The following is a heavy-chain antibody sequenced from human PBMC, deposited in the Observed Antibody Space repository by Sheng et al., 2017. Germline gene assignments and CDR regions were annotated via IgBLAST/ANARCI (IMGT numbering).Heavy chain of an antibody. Sequence: QVQLVESGGGVVQPGGSLRLSCAASGFTFSSYGMHWVRQAPGKGLEWVAFIRYDGSNKYYADSVKGRFTISRDNSKNTLYLQMNSLRAEDTAVYYCAKDRRYSGYSNYYYYYMDVWGKGTTVTVSS. CDR1: GFTFSSYG. D-gene: IGHD5-12*01. J-gene: IGHJ6*03. CDR3: AKDRRYSGYSNYYYYYMDV. V-gene: IGHV3-30*02. CDR2: IRYDGSNK.